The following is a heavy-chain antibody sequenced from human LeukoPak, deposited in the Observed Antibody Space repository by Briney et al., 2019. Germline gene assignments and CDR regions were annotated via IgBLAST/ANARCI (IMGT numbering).Heavy chain of an antibody. CDR3: ARIGYSSSSFDY. D-gene: IGHD6-6*01. CDR2: ISSDGSHK. CDR1: GFTLTNYG. V-gene: IGHV3-33*01. J-gene: IGHJ4*02. Sequence: GGSLRLSCAASGFTLTNYGIHWVRQAPGKGLEWVAFISSDGSHKYYADSVRGRFTISRDNAKNSVYLQINSLRAEDTAVYHCARIGYSSSSFDYWGQGTLVTVSS.